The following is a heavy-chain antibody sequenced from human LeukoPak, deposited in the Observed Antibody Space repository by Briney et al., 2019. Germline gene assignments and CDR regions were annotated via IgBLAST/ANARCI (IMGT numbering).Heavy chain of an antibody. Sequence: SETLSLTCAVYGGSFSGYYWSWIRQPPGKGLEWIGEINHSGSTNYNPSLKSRVTISVDTSKNQFSLKLSSVTAADTAVYYCARQEIVSLYGGYYDYWGQGTLVTVSS. J-gene: IGHJ4*02. D-gene: IGHD3-16*01. V-gene: IGHV4-34*01. CDR3: ARQEIVSLYGGYYDY. CDR1: GGSFSGYY. CDR2: INHSGST.